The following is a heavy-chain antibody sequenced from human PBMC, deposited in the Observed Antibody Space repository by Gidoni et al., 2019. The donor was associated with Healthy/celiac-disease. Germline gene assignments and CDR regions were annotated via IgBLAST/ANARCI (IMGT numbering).Heavy chain of an antibody. Sequence: EVQLVESGGGLVKPGGSLRLSCAASGFTFSSYSMNWVRQAPGKGLEWVSSISSSSSYIYYADSVKGRFTISRDNAKNSLYLQMNSLRAEDTAVYYCARDREQWLVGYMDVWGKGTTVTVSS. CDR1: GFTFSSYS. V-gene: IGHV3-21*01. CDR3: ARDREQWLVGYMDV. J-gene: IGHJ6*03. CDR2: ISSSSSYI. D-gene: IGHD6-19*01.